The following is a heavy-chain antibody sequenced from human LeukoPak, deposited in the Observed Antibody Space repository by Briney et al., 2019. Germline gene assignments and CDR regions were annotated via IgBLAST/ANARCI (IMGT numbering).Heavy chain of an antibody. J-gene: IGHJ4*02. Sequence: GGSLRLSCAASGFTFTRYSMSWVRQTPGKGREWVSAISGSGGNTHYADSVKGRFTISRDNSKNTLYLQMNSLRAEDTAVYYCAKGGTVAVPAVGDWGQGTLVTVSS. D-gene: IGHD2-2*01. CDR1: GFTFTRYS. V-gene: IGHV3-23*01. CDR3: AKGGTVAVPAVGD. CDR2: ISGSGGNT.